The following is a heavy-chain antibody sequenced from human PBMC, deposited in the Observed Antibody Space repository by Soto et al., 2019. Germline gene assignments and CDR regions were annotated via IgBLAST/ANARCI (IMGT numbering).Heavy chain of an antibody. V-gene: IGHV3-33*01. CDR3: AGERSYYYDSSGSDGMDV. Sequence: QVQLVESGGGVVQPGRSLRLSCAASGFTFSSYGMHWVRQAPGKGLEWVAVIWYDGSYKYSADSVKGRFTISRDNSKNTLYLQMNSLRAEDTAVYYCAGERSYYYDSSGSDGMDVWGQGTTVTVSS. J-gene: IGHJ6*02. D-gene: IGHD3-22*01. CDR2: IWYDGSYK. CDR1: GFTFSSYG.